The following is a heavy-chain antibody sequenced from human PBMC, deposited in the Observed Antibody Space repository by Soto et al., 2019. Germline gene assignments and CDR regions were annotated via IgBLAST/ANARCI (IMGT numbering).Heavy chain of an antibody. V-gene: IGHV4-34*01. Sequence: SETLSLTCAVYGGTGGSFSGNYWSWIRQPQGNGLEWIGEINHSGSTNYNPSLKSRVTISVDKSKNQFSLKLSSVTAADTAVYYCAGPWAAPGDDYYYGMDVWGQGTTVTVSS. D-gene: IGHD3-16*01. CDR1: GGTGGSFSGNY. CDR2: INHSGST. J-gene: IGHJ6*02. CDR3: AGPWAAPGDDYYYGMDV.